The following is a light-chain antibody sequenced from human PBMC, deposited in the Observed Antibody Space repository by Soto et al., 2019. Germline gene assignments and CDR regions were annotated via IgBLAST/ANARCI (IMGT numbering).Light chain of an antibody. CDR2: DNN. CDR1: SSNIGNNY. J-gene: IGLJ2*01. CDR3: GTCDSSLSATV. Sequence: QSVLTQPTSVSAAPGQKVTISCSGSSSNIGNNYVSWYRQLPGTAPKLLIYDNNKRPSGIPDRFSGSKSGTSATLGITGLQTGDEADYYCGTCDSSLSATVFGGGTKLTVL. V-gene: IGLV1-51*01.